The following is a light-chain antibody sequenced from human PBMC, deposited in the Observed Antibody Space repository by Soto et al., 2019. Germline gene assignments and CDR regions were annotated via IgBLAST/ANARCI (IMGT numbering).Light chain of an antibody. V-gene: IGLV1-40*01. Sequence: QSVLTQPPSVSGTPGQRVSISCTGTSSNLGADYDVHWYQQLPGTAPRLLIFGNNNRPSGVPDRFSGSKSGTAASLAITGLQAEDEAVYYCQSYDGSLTTAVFGAGTKLTVL. CDR1: SSNLGADYD. CDR3: QSYDGSLTTAV. CDR2: GNN. J-gene: IGLJ2*01.